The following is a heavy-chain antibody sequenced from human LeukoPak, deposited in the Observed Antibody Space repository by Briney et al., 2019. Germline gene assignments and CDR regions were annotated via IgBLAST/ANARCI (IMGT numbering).Heavy chain of an antibody. J-gene: IGHJ5*02. CDR2: INSDGSRT. CDR3: ARGHYFGSGSYYVTA. D-gene: IGHD3-10*01. CDR1: GFTFSSYW. V-gene: IGHV3-74*01. Sequence: GGSLRLSCAASGFTFSSYWMHWVRQAPGKGLVWVSRINSDGSRTSDADSVKGRFTISRDNAKNTLYLQMNSLRAKDTAVYYCARGHYFGSGSYYVTAWGQGTLVTVTS.